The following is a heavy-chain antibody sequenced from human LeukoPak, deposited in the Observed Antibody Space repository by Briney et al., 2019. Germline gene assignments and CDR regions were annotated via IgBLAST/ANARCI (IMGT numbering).Heavy chain of an antibody. D-gene: IGHD3-22*01. CDR3: ARDSTSYFGSIGHSSCYFDV. CDR1: HFTFGSYW. V-gene: IGHV3-7*01. J-gene: IGHJ6*03. CDR2: IKHDGTEK. Sequence: GGSLRLSCAASHFTFGSYWMSWVRQAPGKGLEWVANIKHDGTEKYFVDSVTGRSTISRDNDKDSLFLQMNSLRAEDTAVYYCARDSTSYFGSIGHSSCYFDVWGKGTTVTVS.